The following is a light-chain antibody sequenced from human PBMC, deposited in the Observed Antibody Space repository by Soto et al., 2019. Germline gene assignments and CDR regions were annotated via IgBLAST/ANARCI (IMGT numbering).Light chain of an antibody. CDR1: QSVSSY. J-gene: IGKJ1*01. CDR2: GAS. CDR3: QQYSNWPSWT. Sequence: EKVMTQSPATLSMSPGERATLSCRASQSVSSYLAWYQQKPGQAPRLLIYGASTRATGIPAMFSGSGSGTEFTLTISSLQSEDFAVYYCQQYSNWPSWTFGQGTKVEVK. V-gene: IGKV3-15*01.